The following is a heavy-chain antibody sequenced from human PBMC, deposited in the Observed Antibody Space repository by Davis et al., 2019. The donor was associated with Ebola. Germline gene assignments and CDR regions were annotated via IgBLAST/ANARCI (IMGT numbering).Heavy chain of an antibody. J-gene: IGHJ4*02. CDR3: NHPGDYVDY. CDR1: GFTFSGSA. V-gene: IGHV3-73*01. CDR2: IRSKANSYAT. D-gene: IGHD1-14*01. Sequence: GESLKISCAASGFTFSGSAMHWVRQASGKGLEWVGRIRSKANSYATAYAASVKGRFTISRDDSKNTAYLQMNSLKTEDTAVYYCNHPGDYVDYWGQGTLVTVSS.